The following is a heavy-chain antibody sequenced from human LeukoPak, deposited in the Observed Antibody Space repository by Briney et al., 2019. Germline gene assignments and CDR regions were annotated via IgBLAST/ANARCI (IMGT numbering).Heavy chain of an antibody. V-gene: IGHV3-21*01. CDR2: ISSSSSYI. CDR1: GFTISING. J-gene: IGHJ4*02. D-gene: IGHD1-26*01. CDR3: ARDSPYSGNYSPIDY. Sequence: GGSLRLSCAASGFTISINGMSWVRQAPGKGLEWVSSISSSSSYIYYAHSVKGRFTISRDNSKNTLYLHMNSLRAEDTAVYYCARDSPYSGNYSPIDYWGQGTLVTVSS.